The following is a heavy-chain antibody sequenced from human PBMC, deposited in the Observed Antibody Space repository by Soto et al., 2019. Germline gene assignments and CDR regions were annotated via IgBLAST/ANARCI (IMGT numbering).Heavy chain of an antibody. D-gene: IGHD1-26*01. CDR3: AVLGATTGY. CDR2: IYYTGST. CDR1: GASINTGDYY. J-gene: IGHJ4*02. Sequence: QVQLQESGPGLVKPSQTLSLTCTVSGASINTGDYYWSWVRQLPGKGLDWIAYIYYTGSTYYNPSLVSRVAISADTSKNQFSLKVTSVTAADTGVYYCAVLGATTGYWGQGTLVAVSS. V-gene: IGHV4-31*03.